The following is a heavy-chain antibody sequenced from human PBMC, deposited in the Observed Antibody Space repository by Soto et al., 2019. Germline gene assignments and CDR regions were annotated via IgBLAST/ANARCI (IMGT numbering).Heavy chain of an antibody. V-gene: IGHV1-18*01. CDR3: ARDQDVRGVSRNFDY. D-gene: IGHD3-10*01. CDR1: GYTFTSYG. Sequence: GASVKVSCKASGYTFTSYGISWVRQAPGQGLEWMGWISAYNGNTNYAQKLQGRVTMTTDTSTSTAYMELRSLRSDDTAVYYCARDQDVRGVSRNFDYWGQGTLVTVSS. J-gene: IGHJ4*02. CDR2: ISAYNGNT.